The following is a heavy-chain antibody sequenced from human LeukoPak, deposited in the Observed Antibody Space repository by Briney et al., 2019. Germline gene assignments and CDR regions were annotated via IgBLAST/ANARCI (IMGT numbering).Heavy chain of an antibody. CDR3: ARGLSRSSGYYYGDY. D-gene: IGHD3-22*01. CDR2: MNPNSGNT. CDR1: GYTFTSDE. J-gene: IGHJ4*02. Sequence: ASVKVSCKASGYTFTSDEINWVRQATGQGLEWIGWMNPNSGNTGYAQKFQGRVTMTRNTSISTDYMELSSLRSEDTAVYYCARGLSRSSGYYYGDYWGQGTLVNVSS. V-gene: IGHV1-8*01.